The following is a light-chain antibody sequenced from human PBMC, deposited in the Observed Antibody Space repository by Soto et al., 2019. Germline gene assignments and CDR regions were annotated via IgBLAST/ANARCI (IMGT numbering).Light chain of an antibody. J-gene: IGLJ1*01. CDR1: SSNIGTNA. Sequence: QSVLTQPPSASGTPGQRVTIPCSGGSSNIGTNAVNWYQQLPGTAPKLLIYNNNQRPSGVPDRFSGSKSGTSASLAISGLQSEDEADYYCAAWDDSLNGYVSGIGTKVTV. V-gene: IGLV1-44*01. CDR3: AAWDDSLNGYV. CDR2: NNN.